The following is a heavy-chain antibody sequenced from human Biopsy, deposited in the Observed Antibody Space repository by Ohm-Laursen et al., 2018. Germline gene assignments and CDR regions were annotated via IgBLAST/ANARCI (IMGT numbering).Heavy chain of an antibody. V-gene: IGHV3-23*01. D-gene: IGHD4-17*01. CDR1: GFTLSIYA. Sequence: SLRLSCAASGFTLSIYAMAWFRQAPGKGLEWVSTISGNSDIIYDTDSVKSRFTISRDNSKTTLYQQMNSLRADATAVYYCALAAAQTVTHFDYWGQGTLVTVSS. J-gene: IGHJ4*02. CDR2: ISGNSDII. CDR3: ALAAAQTVTHFDY.